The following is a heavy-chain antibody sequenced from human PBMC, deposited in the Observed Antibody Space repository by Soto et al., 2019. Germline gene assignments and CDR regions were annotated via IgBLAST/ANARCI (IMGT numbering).Heavy chain of an antibody. D-gene: IGHD5-12*01. CDR3: ARGWLRDPWMY. V-gene: IGHV3-21*01. CDR1: GFIFSSYT. CDR2: ISASSTYI. Sequence: EVQLVESGGGLVKPGGPLRLSCAASGFIFSSYTMNWVRQAPGKGLEWVSSISASSTYIYYADSLKGRFTISRDNAYNSLYLQRNGLRAEDTAVYYCARGWLRDPWMYWGQGTLVTVSS. J-gene: IGHJ4*02.